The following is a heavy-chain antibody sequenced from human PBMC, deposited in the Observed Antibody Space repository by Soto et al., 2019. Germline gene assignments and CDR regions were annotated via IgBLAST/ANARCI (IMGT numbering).Heavy chain of an antibody. CDR3: AASRGFSEAMSV. Sequence: QVQLGQSGAEVKKPGSSVKVSCKSSGGSFRTYAISWLRQAPGQGPEWMGAITSVFGSATYARRFQGRVTIPADESTSTSYMELSGLTSWDAAVYYCAASRGFSEAMSVWGQGTTVTVSS. CDR1: GGSFRTYA. D-gene: IGHD5-12*01. V-gene: IGHV1-69*01. J-gene: IGHJ6*02. CDR2: ITSVFGSA.